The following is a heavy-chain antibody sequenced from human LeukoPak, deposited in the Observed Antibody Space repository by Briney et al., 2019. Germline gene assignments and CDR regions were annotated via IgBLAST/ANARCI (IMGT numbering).Heavy chain of an antibody. CDR3: ARSVTMVRGGKYYYYMDV. V-gene: IGHV4-34*01. D-gene: IGHD3-10*01. J-gene: IGHJ6*03. Sequence: SETLSLTCAVYGGSFSGYYWSWIRQPPGKGLEWIGEINHSGSTNYNPSLKSRVTISVDTSKNQFSLKLSSVTAADTAVYSCARSVTMVRGGKYYYYMDVWGKGTTVTVSS. CDR2: INHSGST. CDR1: GGSFSGYY.